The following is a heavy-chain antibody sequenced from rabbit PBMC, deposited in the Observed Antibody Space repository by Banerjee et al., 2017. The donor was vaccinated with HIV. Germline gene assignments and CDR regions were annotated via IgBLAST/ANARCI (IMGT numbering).Heavy chain of an antibody. CDR3: ARVAGVYYFNL. CDR2: IYAFNSRIT. J-gene: IGHJ4*01. Sequence: QSLEESGGDLVKPGASLTLTCTASGFDFSSYSMGWVRQAPGKGLEWIGYIYAFNSRITYYASWAKGRFTITKTSSTTVTLQMTSLTAADTATYFCARVAGVYYFNLWGPGTLVTVS. V-gene: IGHV1S40*01. CDR1: GFDFSSYS. D-gene: IGHD4-1*01.